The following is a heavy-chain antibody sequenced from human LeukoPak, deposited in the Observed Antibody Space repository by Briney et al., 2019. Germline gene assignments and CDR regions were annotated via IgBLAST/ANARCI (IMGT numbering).Heavy chain of an antibody. D-gene: IGHD1-26*01. V-gene: IGHV3-9*01. Sequence: GRSLRLSCAASGFTFDDYAMHWVRQAPGKGLEWVSGISGNSGTIGYADSVKGRFTISRDNAKNPLYLQMNSLRAEETALYYCAKDMNRSGSYGGGDYWGQGALVTVSS. CDR2: ISGNSGTI. J-gene: IGHJ4*02. CDR3: AKDMNRSGSYGGGDY. CDR1: GFTFDDYA.